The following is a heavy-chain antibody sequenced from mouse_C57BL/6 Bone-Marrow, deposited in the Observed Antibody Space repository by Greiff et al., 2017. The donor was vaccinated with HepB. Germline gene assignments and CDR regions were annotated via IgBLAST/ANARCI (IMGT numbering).Heavy chain of an antibody. J-gene: IGHJ2*01. CDR1: GYTFTDYY. CDR2: INPNNGGT. V-gene: IGHV1-26*01. CDR3: ARWALCFDY. Sequence: EVQLQQSGPELVKPGASVKISCKASGYTFTDYYMNWVKQSNGKSLEWIGDINPNNGGTSYNQKFKGKATLTVDKSSSTAYMELRSLTSEDSAVYYCARWALCFDYWGQGTTLTVSS.